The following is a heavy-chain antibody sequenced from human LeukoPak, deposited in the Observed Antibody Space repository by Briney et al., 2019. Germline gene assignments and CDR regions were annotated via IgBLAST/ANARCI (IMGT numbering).Heavy chain of an antibody. CDR2: IYHSGST. CDR1: GYSISSGYY. D-gene: IGHD5-24*01. J-gene: IGHJ4*02. Sequence: SETLSLTCAVSGYSISSGYYWGWIRQPPGKGLEWIGSIYHSGSTYYNPSLKSRVTISVDTSKNQFSLKLSSVTAADTAVYYCARQFRAYFDYWGQGTLVTVS. V-gene: IGHV4-38-2*01. CDR3: ARQFRAYFDY.